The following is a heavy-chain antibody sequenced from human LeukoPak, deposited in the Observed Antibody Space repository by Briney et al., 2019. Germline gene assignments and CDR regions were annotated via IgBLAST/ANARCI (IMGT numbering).Heavy chain of an antibody. D-gene: IGHD3-22*01. CDR2: IRSKANSYAT. CDR1: GFTFSGSA. V-gene: IGHV3-73*01. Sequence: GGSLKLSCAASGFTFSGSAMHWVRQASGKGPEWVGRIRSKANSYATAYAASVKGRFTISRDDSKNTAYLQMNSLKTEDTAVYYCTRPHTYYYDSSGYYYVDYWGQGTLVTVSS. J-gene: IGHJ4*02. CDR3: TRPHTYYYDSSGYYYVDY.